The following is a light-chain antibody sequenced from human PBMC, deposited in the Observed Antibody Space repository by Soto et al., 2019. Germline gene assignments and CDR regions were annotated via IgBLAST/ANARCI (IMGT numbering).Light chain of an antibody. CDR2: AND. CDR3: ATWSDSLKGWV. CDR1: SSDIGSNS. Sequence: QAVVTQPPSASRTPGQRVTIPCSGSSSDIGSNSVNWYQQLPGAAPRLLIYANDHRPSGVRDRFSASKSGTSASLAISGVRSEDEAFYFCATWSDSLKGWVFGGGTKLTVL. J-gene: IGLJ3*02. V-gene: IGLV1-44*01.